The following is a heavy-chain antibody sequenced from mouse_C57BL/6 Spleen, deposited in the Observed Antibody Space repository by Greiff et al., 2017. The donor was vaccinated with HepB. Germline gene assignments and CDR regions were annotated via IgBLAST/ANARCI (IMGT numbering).Heavy chain of an antibody. CDR2: INPYNGDT. J-gene: IGHJ4*01. V-gene: IGHV1-20*01. Sequence: VQLKQSGPELVKPGDSVKISCKASGYSFTGYFMNWVMQSHGKSLEWIGRINPYNGDTFYNQKFKGKATLTVDKSSSTAHMELRSLTSEDSAVYYCARSAYYGRGMDYWGQGTSVTVSS. D-gene: IGHD2-10*01. CDR3: ARSAYYGRGMDY. CDR1: GYSFTGYF.